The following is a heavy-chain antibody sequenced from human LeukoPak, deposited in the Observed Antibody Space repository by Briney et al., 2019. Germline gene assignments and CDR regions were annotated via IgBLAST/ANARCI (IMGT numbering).Heavy chain of an antibody. J-gene: IGHJ4*02. V-gene: IGHV4-38-2*02. D-gene: IGHD3-22*01. CDR2: IHHSGST. Sequence: SETLSLTCSVSGYFITSGYYGGWIRQSPGKGLEWIGSIHHSGSTFYNPSLRSRVTISVDTSKNQFSLKLSSVTAADTAVYYCARVTGYMIEDYFDYWGQGTLVTVSS. CDR3: ARVTGYMIEDYFDY. CDR1: GYFITSGYY.